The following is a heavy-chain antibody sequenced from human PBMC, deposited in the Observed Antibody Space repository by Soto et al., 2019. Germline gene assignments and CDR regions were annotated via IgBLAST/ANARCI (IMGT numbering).Heavy chain of an antibody. Sequence: XESLRLSCAASGFNLDNYYMAWVRQAPGKGLEWVANIKQDGSGTNYVDSLKGRFTISRDNAKNSLYLQMNNLRAEDSGVYFCARDTTGILDYWGQGTLVTVSS. V-gene: IGHV3-7*01. CDR3: ARDTTGILDY. CDR2: IKQDGSGT. CDR1: GFNLDNYY. J-gene: IGHJ4*02. D-gene: IGHD1-1*01.